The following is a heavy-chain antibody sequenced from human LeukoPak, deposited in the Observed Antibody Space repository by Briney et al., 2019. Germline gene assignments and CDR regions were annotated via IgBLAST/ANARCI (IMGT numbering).Heavy chain of an antibody. CDR3: AKHAKYNDFDP. CDR2: IHYSEST. D-gene: IGHD1-1*01. CDR1: GGSVISDTYY. Sequence: PSETLSLTCTVSGGSVISDTYYWGWLRQPPGKGLEWIGSIHYSESTYYTPSLKTRLTISVDTSKNQFSLKLRSVTAADTAVYFCAKHAKYNDFDPWGQGTLVTVSS. V-gene: IGHV4-39*01. J-gene: IGHJ5*02.